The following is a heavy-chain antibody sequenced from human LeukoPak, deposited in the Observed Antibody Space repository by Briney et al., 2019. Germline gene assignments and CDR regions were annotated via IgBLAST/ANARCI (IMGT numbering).Heavy chain of an antibody. V-gene: IGHV3-9*01. CDR1: GFTFDDYA. CDR2: ISWNSGSI. CDR3: GKDWDFDY. J-gene: IGHJ4*02. Sequence: GGSLRLSCAASGFTFDDYAMHWVRQAPGKGLEWVSGISWNSGSIGYADSVKGRFTISRDNAKNSLYLQMNSLRAEDTALYYCGKDWDFDYWGQGTLVTVSS.